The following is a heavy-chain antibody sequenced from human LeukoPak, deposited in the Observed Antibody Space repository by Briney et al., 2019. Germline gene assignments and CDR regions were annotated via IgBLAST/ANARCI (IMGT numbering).Heavy chain of an antibody. CDR3: ARGYGFGELKSY. Sequence: PGGSLRLSCAASGFTFYDYAMNWVRQAPGKGLEWVSSISSSSSYIYYADSVKGRFTISRDNAKNTLYLQMNSLRAEDTAVYYCARGYGFGELKSYWGQGTLVTVSS. CDR2: ISSSSSYI. CDR1: GFTFYDYA. D-gene: IGHD3-10*01. J-gene: IGHJ4*02. V-gene: IGHV3-21*01.